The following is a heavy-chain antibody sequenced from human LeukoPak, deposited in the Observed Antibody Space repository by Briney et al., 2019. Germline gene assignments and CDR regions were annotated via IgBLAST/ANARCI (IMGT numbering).Heavy chain of an antibody. CDR3: AREGTAGTNLNWFDP. Sequence: ASETLSLTCTVSGGSISSYYWSWIRQPPGKGLEWIGYISYSGSTNFNPSLKSRVTISVDTSKNQFSLKLSSVTAEDTAVYYCAREGTAGTNLNWFDPWGQGTLVTVSS. CDR1: GGSISSYY. CDR2: ISYSGST. V-gene: IGHV4-59*01. J-gene: IGHJ5*02. D-gene: IGHD1-1*01.